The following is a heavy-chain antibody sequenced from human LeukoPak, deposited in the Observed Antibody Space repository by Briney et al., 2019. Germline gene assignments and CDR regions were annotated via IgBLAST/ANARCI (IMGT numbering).Heavy chain of an antibody. D-gene: IGHD6-13*01. Sequence: KPSETLSLTCTVSGGSISSYYWSWIRQPPGKGLEWIGYIYYSGSTNYNPSLKSRVTISVDTSKNQFSLKLSSVTAADTAVYYCARLTGWQQLVPNWYFDLWGRGTLVTVSS. CDR3: ARLTGWQQLVPNWYFDL. V-gene: IGHV4-59*01. CDR1: GGSISSYY. J-gene: IGHJ2*01. CDR2: IYYSGST.